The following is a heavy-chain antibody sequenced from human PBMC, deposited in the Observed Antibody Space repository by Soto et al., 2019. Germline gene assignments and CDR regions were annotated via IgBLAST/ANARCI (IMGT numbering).Heavy chain of an antibody. CDR1: GYRFTSNA. CDR3: ARDLPPVDY. V-gene: IGHV1-3*01. CDR2: INAGNGNT. J-gene: IGHJ4*02. Sequence: TSVKLSCEDCGYRFTSNAMHWVRQAPGQRLEWMGWINAGNGNTKYSQKFQGRVTITRDTSASTAYMELSSLRSEDTAVYYCARDLPPVDYWGQGTLVTVSS.